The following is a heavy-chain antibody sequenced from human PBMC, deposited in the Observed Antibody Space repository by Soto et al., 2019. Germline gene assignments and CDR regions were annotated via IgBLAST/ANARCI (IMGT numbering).Heavy chain of an antibody. CDR1: GFPFSSYR. D-gene: IGHD5-18*01. J-gene: IGHJ4*02. CDR2: ISSSSRYI. V-gene: IGHV3-21*01. Sequence: EVQLVESGGGLVKPGGSLRLSCAASGFPFSSYRLNWVRQAQGQGLEGVSSISSSSRYIYYADSVRGQFTISRDNAKNSMYLQMNTLRAEDTTVYYCARDLPGYSYGYGLGYWGQGTLVTVSS. CDR3: ARDLPGYSYGYGLGY.